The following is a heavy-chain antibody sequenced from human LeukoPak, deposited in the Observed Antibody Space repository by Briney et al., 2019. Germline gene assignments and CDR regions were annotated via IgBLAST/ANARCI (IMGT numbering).Heavy chain of an antibody. CDR1: GFTFSSYI. CDR2: ISGSGGST. D-gene: IGHD2-21*01. CDR3: AKGHIVVVIATQQIFDY. Sequence: GGSLRLSCAASGFTFSSYIMNWVRQAPGKGLEWVSAISGSGGSTNYADSVKGRFTISRDNSKNTLYLQINSLRAEDTALYYCAKGHIVVVIATQQIFDYWGQGTLVTVSS. V-gene: IGHV3-23*01. J-gene: IGHJ4*02.